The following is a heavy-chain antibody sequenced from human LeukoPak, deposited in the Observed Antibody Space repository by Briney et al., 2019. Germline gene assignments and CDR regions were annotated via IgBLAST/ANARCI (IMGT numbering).Heavy chain of an antibody. CDR1: GYSISSGYY. V-gene: IGHV4-38-2*02. CDR3: ARALYDSSGYPYFDY. CDR2: IYHSGST. Sequence: SETLSLTCTVSGYSISSGYYWGWIRQPPGKGLEWIGSIYHSGSTYYNPSLKSRVTISVDTSKNQFSLKLSSVTAADTAVYYCARALYDSSGYPYFDYWGQGTLVTVSS. J-gene: IGHJ4*02. D-gene: IGHD3-22*01.